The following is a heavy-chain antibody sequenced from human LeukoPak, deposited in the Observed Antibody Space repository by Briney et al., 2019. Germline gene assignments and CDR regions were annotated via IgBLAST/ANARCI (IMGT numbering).Heavy chain of an antibody. Sequence: SETLSLTCTVSGRSISSSSYYWRWIRQPPGKGLEWLGEIYHSGSTNYNPSLKSRVTISVDKSKNQFSLKLSSVTAADTAVYYCARYMAVPRFAPWGQGTLVTVSS. CDR2: IYHSGST. V-gene: IGHV4-39*07. D-gene: IGHD6-19*01. CDR3: ARYMAVPRFAP. CDR1: GRSISSSSYY. J-gene: IGHJ5*02.